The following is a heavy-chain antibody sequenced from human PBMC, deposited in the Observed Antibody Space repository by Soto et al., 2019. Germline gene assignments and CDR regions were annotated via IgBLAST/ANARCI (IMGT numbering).Heavy chain of an antibody. CDR1: GFSISRYW. J-gene: IGHJ5*02. D-gene: IGHD5-18*01. CDR2: KKQDGSEE. V-gene: IGHV3-7*01. Sequence: LRLSCAASGFSISRYWMSWVRQAPGKGLEWVADKKQDGSEEYYVDSVKGRFTVSRDNAKNSVYLQLTSLRVEDTALYYCARGGFSYGTGIDHWGQGALVTVSS. CDR3: ARGGFSYGTGIDH.